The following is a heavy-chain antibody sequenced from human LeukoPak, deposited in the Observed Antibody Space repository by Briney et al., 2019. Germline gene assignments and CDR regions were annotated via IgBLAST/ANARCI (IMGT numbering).Heavy chain of an antibody. D-gene: IGHD4-23*01. CDR2: IFVVKTI. V-gene: IGHV4-34*12. Sequence: RASDTLSLTCAVYGESLNYYYWSWIRQSPGKGLEWIGDIFVVKTINYNPSLKSRVTLSAATSSQQFSLNLKSVTAADTAVYFCASGAWAARLNSWAQGALVIVSS. J-gene: IGHJ4*02. CDR3: ASGAWAARLNS. CDR1: GESLNYYY.